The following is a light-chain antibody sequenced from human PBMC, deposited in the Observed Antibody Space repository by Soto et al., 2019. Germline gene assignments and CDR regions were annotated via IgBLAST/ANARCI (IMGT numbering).Light chain of an antibody. Sequence: QSALTQPASVSGSPGQSITISCTGTSSDVGGYNYVSWYQQHPGKAPKLMIYDVSNRPSGGSNRFSGSKSSNPASLTISGLQAEDEADYYCSSYTSSSTLVVFGGGTKLTVL. CDR2: DVS. V-gene: IGLV2-14*01. J-gene: IGLJ2*01. CDR3: SSYTSSSTLVV. CDR1: SSDVGGYNY.